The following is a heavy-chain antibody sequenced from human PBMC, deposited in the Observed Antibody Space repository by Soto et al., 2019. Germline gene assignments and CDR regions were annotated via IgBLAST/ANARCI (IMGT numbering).Heavy chain of an antibody. J-gene: IGHJ3*02. V-gene: IGHV1-69*02. Sequence: QVQLVQSGAEVKKPGSSVKVSCKASGGTFSSYTISWVRQAPGQGLEWMGRIIPILGIANYAQKFQGRVTITADKSTSTAYKELSSLRSEDTAVYYCARLWFGDGHDAFDIWGQGTMVTVSS. CDR1: GGTFSSYT. CDR3: ARLWFGDGHDAFDI. CDR2: IIPILGIA. D-gene: IGHD3-10*01.